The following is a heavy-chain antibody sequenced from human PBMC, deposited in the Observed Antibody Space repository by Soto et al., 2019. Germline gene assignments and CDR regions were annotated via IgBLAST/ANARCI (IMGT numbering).Heavy chain of an antibody. J-gene: IGHJ4*02. CDR2: ISGSGGST. CDR3: AYSSTPFDY. D-gene: IGHD6-13*01. V-gene: IGHV3-23*01. Sequence: EVQLLESGGGLVQPGGSLRLSCADSGFTFSSYAMSSVRQAPGKRLEWVSAISGSGGSTYYADSVKGRFTISRDNSKNTLYLQMNSLRAEDTAVYYCAYSSTPFDYWGQGTLVTVSS. CDR1: GFTFSSYA.